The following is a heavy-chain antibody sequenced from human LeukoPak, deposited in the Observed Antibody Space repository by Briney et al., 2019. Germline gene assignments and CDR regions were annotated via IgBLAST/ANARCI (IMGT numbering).Heavy chain of an antibody. Sequence: SETLSLTCTVSGGSISSHYWSWIRQPPGKGLEWIGYIYYSGSTNYNPSLKSRVTIPVDTSKNQFSLKLSSVTAADTAVYYCARVNRYCSSTSCYAPYYYYYMDVWGKGTTVTVSS. D-gene: IGHD2-2*01. CDR1: GGSISSHY. V-gene: IGHV4-59*11. CDR3: ARVNRYCSSTSCYAPYYYYYMDV. J-gene: IGHJ6*03. CDR2: IYYSGST.